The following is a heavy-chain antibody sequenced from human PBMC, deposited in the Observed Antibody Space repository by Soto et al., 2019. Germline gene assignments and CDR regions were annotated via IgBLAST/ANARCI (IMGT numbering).Heavy chain of an antibody. Sequence: SETLSLTCAVYGGSFSGYYWSWIRQPPGKGLEWIGEINHSGSTNYNPSLKSRVTISVDTSKNQFSLKLSSVTAADTAVYYCARVGYGSGSYYNWNWFDPWGQGTLVT. CDR1: GGSFSGYY. J-gene: IGHJ5*02. CDR2: INHSGST. D-gene: IGHD3-10*01. CDR3: ARVGYGSGSYYNWNWFDP. V-gene: IGHV4-34*01.